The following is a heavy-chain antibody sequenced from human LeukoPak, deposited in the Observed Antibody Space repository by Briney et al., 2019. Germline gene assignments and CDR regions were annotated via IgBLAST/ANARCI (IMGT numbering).Heavy chain of an antibody. V-gene: IGHV1-18*01. D-gene: IGHD1-26*01. CDR3: ARAKSRGVGATLANY. CDR2: ISAYNGNT. J-gene: IGHJ4*02. CDR1: GYTFTSYG. Sequence: GASVKVSCKASGYTFTSYGISWVRQAPGQGLEWMGWISAYNGNTNYAQKLQGRVTMTTDTSTSTAYMELRSLRSDDTAVYYCARAKSRGVGATLANYWGQGTLVTVSS.